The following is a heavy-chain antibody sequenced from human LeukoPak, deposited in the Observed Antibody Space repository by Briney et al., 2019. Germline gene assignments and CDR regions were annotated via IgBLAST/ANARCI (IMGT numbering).Heavy chain of an antibody. D-gene: IGHD6-13*01. J-gene: IGHJ4*02. V-gene: IGHV3-74*01. CDR1: GFTFSSHL. CDR2: ISSDGTYT. CDR3: AKTRPLDSSSWSHGDY. Sequence: PGGSLRLSCAASGFTFSSHLMHWVRQAPGKGLVWVSRISSDGTYTNYADSVRGRFTISRDNAKNTLYLQMNSLRAEDTAVYYCAKTRPLDSSSWSHGDYWGQGTLVTVSS.